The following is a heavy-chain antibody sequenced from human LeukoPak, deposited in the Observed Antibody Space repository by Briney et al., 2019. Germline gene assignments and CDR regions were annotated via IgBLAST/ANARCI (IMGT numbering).Heavy chain of an antibody. J-gene: IGHJ4*02. D-gene: IGHD2/OR15-2a*01. V-gene: IGHV1-2*02. CDR1: GYTITSYG. CDR3: ASLSMEEFDY. CDR2: TNPNSGGT. Sequence: ASVKVSCKASGYTITSYGISWVRQAPGQGLEWMGWTNPNSGGTNYAQKFQGRVTMTRDTSISTAYMELSRLRSDDTAVYYCASLSMEEFDYWGQGTLVTVSS.